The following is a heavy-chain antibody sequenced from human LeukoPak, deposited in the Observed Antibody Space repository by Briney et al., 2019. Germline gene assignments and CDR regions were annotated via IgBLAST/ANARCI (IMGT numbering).Heavy chain of an antibody. V-gene: IGHV4-59*08. J-gene: IGHJ6*02. Sequence: ASETLSLTCTVSGGSISSYYWSWIRQPPGKGLEWIGYIYYSGSTNYNPSLKSRVTISVDTSKNQFSLKLSSVTAADTAVYYCARLGYCSSTSCPNYGMDVWGLGTTVTVSS. CDR1: GGSISSYY. D-gene: IGHD2-2*01. CDR2: IYYSGST. CDR3: ARLGYCSSTSCPNYGMDV.